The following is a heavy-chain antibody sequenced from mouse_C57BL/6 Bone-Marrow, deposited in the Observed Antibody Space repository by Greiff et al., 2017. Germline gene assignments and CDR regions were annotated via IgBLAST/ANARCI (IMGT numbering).Heavy chain of an antibody. J-gene: IGHJ2*01. V-gene: IGHV10-3*01. D-gene: IGHD2-2*01. CDR1: GFAFNTYS. CDR3: VRGVRKGFDY. CDR2: ISSKSGNYTN. Sequence: EVHLVESGGGLVQPKGSLKLSCAASGFAFNTYSMHWVRQAPGKGLEWVARISSKSGNYTNYCADSGKDRFTISRDDSQSMLYLQMNNLKTEDTAMYYCVRGVRKGFDYWGQGTTLTVSS.